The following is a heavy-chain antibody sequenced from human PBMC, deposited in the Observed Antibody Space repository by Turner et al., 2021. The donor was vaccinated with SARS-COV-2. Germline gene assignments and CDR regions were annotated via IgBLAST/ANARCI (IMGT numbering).Heavy chain of an antibody. CDR1: GFPFSSYG. V-gene: IGHV3-30*18. J-gene: IGHJ4*02. Sequence: VQLVESGGVVVHPVSSLRLSCASSGFPFSSYGMHWVRHGPGKGMEWVAVGSIDESNKYYADSVMSRFTITRVNSKNTLYLQMNSLGTEDTAVEYCAKQQGHYGNQMYCFDYWGQGTLVTVSS. CDR3: AKQQGHYGNQMYCFDY. CDR2: GSIDESNK. D-gene: IGHD4-4*01.